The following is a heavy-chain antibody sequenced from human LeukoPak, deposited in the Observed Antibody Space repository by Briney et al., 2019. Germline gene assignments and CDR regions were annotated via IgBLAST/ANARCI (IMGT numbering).Heavy chain of an antibody. D-gene: IGHD1-14*01. CDR2: ISGSGGST. J-gene: IGHJ4*02. CDR3: AKGPSSWEPTYYFDY. V-gene: IGHV3-23*01. CDR1: GFTFSSYA. Sequence: PGGSLRLSCTASGFTFSSYAMSWVRQAPGKGLEWVSAISGSGGSTYYADSVKGRFTISRDNSKNTLYLQMNSLRAEHTAVYYCAKGPSSWEPTYYFDYWGQGTLVTVSS.